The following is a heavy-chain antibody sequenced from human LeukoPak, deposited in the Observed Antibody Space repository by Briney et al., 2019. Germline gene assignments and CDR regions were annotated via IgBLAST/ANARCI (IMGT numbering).Heavy chain of an antibody. J-gene: IGHJ4*02. CDR1: GGSVSSGRYY. CDR2: IYHSGST. D-gene: IGHD3-10*01. V-gene: IGHV4-61*01. Sequence: SETLSLTCTVSGGSVSSGRYYWSWIRQPPGKGLEWIGYIYHSGSTYYNPSLKSRATISVDTSKNQFSLKLSSVTAADTAVYYCARDPGPNRDLPFDYWGQGTLVTVSS. CDR3: ARDPGPNRDLPFDY.